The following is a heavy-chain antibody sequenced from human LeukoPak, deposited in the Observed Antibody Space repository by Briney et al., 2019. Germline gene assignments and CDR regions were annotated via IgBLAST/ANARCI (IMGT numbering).Heavy chain of an antibody. D-gene: IGHD3-22*01. J-gene: IGHJ4*02. V-gene: IGHV4-39*01. CDR3: ARNSDPTTDSRGTTYFDY. Sequence: PSETLSLTCTVSGGSISSSSYYWGWIRQPPVKGLEWVGNIYYSGSTSYNPSLKSRVTISVDTSKNQFSLKLSSVTAADTAVYYCARNSDPTTDSRGTTYFDYWGQGTLVTVSS. CDR1: GGSISSSSYY. CDR2: IYYSGST.